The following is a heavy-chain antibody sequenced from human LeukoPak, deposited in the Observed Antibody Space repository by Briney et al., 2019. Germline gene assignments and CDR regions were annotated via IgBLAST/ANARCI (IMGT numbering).Heavy chain of an antibody. J-gene: IGHJ3*01. D-gene: IGHD3-3*01. V-gene: IGHV3-15*05. CDR2: IRSKTETGIT. CDR1: GFTFKDSR. Sequence: GGSLRLPCATSGFTFKDSRMSWVRQSPGMRLEWVGRIRSKTETGITDYAAFVKGRFTISRDDSKDILYLEMNSVTTEDTGKYYCTTELHDFWSGEFVHDGFDLWGQGTTVTVSP. CDR3: TTELHDFWSGEFVHDGFDL.